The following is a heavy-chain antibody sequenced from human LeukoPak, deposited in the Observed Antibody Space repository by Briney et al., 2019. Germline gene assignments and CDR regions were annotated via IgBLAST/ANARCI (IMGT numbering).Heavy chain of an antibody. CDR2: ISYDGSNK. D-gene: IGHD6-13*01. Sequence: PGGPLRLSCAASGFTFSSYAMHWVRQAPGKGLEWVAVISYDGSNKYYADSVKGRFTISRDNSKNTLYLQMNSLRAEDTAVYYCARELGNYYYYGMDVWGQGTTVTVSS. CDR3: ARELGNYYYYGMDV. V-gene: IGHV3-30*04. CDR1: GFTFSSYA. J-gene: IGHJ6*02.